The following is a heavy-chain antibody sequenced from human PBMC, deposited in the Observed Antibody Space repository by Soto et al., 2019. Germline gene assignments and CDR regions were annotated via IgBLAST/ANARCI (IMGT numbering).Heavy chain of an antibody. Sequence: EVQVVESGGGLVKPGGSLRLSCNFSFSMYSMDWVRQVPGKGLGWVASISSGSDFIKYADSVKGRFTISRDNTKNSVSLQMSSLRVEDTAMYYCTRDQGGSYDSWFDPWGRGTLVTVSS. D-gene: IGHD1-26*01. J-gene: IGHJ5*02. CDR2: ISSGSDFI. V-gene: IGHV3-21*06. CDR1: FSMYS. CDR3: TRDQGGSYDSWFDP.